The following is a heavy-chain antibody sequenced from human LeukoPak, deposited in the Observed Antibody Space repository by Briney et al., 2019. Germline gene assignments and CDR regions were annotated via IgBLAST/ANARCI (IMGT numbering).Heavy chain of an antibody. CDR3: ARLSGAPVRHPIYHFDY. Sequence: AETLSLTCVVSGYSISSGYYWGWVRQPPGKELEWIGNIYHSGSTYKNPSLKSRVTISLDTSKNQFSLKPSSVTAADTAMYYCARLSGAPVRHPIYHFDYWGQGTLVTVSS. V-gene: IGHV4-38-2*01. D-gene: IGHD1-26*01. CDR2: IYHSGST. CDR1: GYSISSGYY. J-gene: IGHJ4*02.